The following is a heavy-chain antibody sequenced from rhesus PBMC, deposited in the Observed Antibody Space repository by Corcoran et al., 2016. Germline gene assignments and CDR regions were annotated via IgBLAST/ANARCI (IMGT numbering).Heavy chain of an antibody. V-gene: IGHV4-80*01. CDR1: GPSISTHW. Sequence: QVQLQESGPGLVKPSETLSLTCTVSGPSISTHWWSWIRQPPGKGLEWIGESEGNSGNTHYSPSLKRRVTSSTDACKNQCFLGLTSVTAADTAVYYCARVPYGFVTPFDDWGRGVLVTVSS. D-gene: IGHD3-9*01. CDR3: ARVPYGFVTPFDD. J-gene: IGHJ4*01. CDR2: SEGNSGNT.